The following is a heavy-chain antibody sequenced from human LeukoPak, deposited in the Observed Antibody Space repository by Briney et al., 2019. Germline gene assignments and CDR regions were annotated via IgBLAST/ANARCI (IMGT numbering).Heavy chain of an antibody. J-gene: IGHJ1*01. CDR3: AKGSLRLWLKILNHAAEYCQQ. Sequence: AGGSLRLSCAASGFTFSSYAMSWVRQAPGKGLEWVLAISGSGGSTYYAVSVKGRFTISRDNSKNTLYLQMKSLGAEDTAIYYCAKGSLRLWLKILNHAAEYCQQWGQSTLDSVSS. CDR1: GFTFSSYA. D-gene: IGHD5-18*01. V-gene: IGHV3-23*01. CDR2: ISGSGGST.